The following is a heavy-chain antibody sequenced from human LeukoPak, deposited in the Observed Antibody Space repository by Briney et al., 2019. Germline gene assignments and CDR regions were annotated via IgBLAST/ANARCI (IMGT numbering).Heavy chain of an antibody. J-gene: IGHJ4*02. Sequence: SETLSLTCTVSGGSISSHDWTWIRQPPGKGLEWIGSIYYSGSTYYNPSLKSRVTISVDTSKNQFSLKLSSVTAADTAVYYCARHLLWFGELLRFDYWGQGTLVTVSS. D-gene: IGHD3-10*01. CDR1: GGSISSHD. CDR2: IYYSGST. CDR3: ARHLLWFGELLRFDY. V-gene: IGHV4-59*05.